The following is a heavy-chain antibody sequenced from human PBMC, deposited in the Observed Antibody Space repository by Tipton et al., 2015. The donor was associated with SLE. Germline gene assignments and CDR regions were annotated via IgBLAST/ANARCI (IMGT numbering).Heavy chain of an antibody. D-gene: IGHD6-13*01. CDR2: INHSGST. Sequence: TLSLTCAVYGGSFSGYYWSWIRQPPGKGLEWIGEINHSGSTNYNPSLKSRVTISVDTSKNQFSLKLSSVTAADTAVFYCARGTGIAAARPYYYGMDVWGQGTSVTVSS. CDR1: GGSFSGYY. J-gene: IGHJ6*02. CDR3: ARGTGIAAARPYYYGMDV. V-gene: IGHV4-34*01.